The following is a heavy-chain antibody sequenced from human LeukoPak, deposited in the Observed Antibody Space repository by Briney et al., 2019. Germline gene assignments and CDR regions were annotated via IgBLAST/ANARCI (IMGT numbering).Heavy chain of an antibody. CDR2: IIPIFGIA. V-gene: IGHV1-69*04. D-gene: IGHD2-2*01. Sequence: SVKVSCKASGGTFSSYAISWVRQAPGQGLGWMGRIIPIFGIANYAQKFRGRVTITADKSTSTAYMELSSLRSEDTAVYYCARDSDVVVPAASTGYWFDPWGQGTLVTVSS. J-gene: IGHJ5*02. CDR1: GGTFSSYA. CDR3: ARDSDVVVPAASTGYWFDP.